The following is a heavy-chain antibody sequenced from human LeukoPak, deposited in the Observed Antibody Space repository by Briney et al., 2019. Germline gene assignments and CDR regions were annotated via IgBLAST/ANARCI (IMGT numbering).Heavy chain of an antibody. CDR1: GGSLSSYY. J-gene: IGHJ4*02. CDR3: ARVDPDSSSTLEVFDY. V-gene: IGHV4-59*01. CDR2: IYYSGYT. D-gene: IGHD6-6*01. Sequence: SETLSLTCTVSGGSLSSYYWSWIRQPPGKGLEWIGYIYYSGYTNYNPSLKSRVTISVDTSKNQFSLKLSSVTAADTAVYYCARVDPDSSSTLEVFDYWGQGTLVTVSS.